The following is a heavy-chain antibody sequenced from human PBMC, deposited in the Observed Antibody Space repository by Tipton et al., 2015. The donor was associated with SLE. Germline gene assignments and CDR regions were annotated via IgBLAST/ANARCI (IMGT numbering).Heavy chain of an antibody. CDR2: ISDKGGSR. D-gene: IGHD3-22*01. Sequence: GSLRLSCAASGFNFSNYAMHWVRQAPGKGLEYVSGISDKGGSRNYGNSVKGRFTISRDNSKNTLYLQMGSLRAEDMAVYFCARGYYYDSGGREIGWGQGTLVTVSS. CDR1: GFNFSNYA. CDR3: ARGYYYDSGGREIG. V-gene: IGHV3-64*01. J-gene: IGHJ4*02.